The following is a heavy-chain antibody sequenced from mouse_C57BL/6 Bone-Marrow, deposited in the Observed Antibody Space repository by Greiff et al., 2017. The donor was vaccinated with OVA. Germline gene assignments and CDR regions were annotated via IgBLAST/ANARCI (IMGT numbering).Heavy chain of an antibody. J-gene: IGHJ1*03. CDR1: EYAFPSHD. CDR3: ARHAPDYCGSSYWYFDV. CDR2: INSDGGST. V-gene: IGHV5-2*01. Sequence: EVKVVESGGGLVQPGASLKLSCESNEYAFPSHDMSWVRKTPEKRLELVAAINSDGGSTYYPDTMERRFIISRDNTKKTLYLQMSSLRSEDTALYYCARHAPDYCGSSYWYFDVWGTGTTVTVAS. D-gene: IGHD1-1*01.